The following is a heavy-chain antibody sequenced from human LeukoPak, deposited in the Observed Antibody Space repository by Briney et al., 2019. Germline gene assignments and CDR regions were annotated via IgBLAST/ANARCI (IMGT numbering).Heavy chain of an antibody. Sequence: GGSLRLSCAASGFTFSSYAMHWVRQAPGKGLEYVSAISSNGGTTYYANSVKGRFTISRDSSKNTLYLQMGSLRAEDMAVYYCARPQRGYYYYGMDVWGQGTTVTVSS. J-gene: IGHJ6*02. CDR2: ISSNGGTT. V-gene: IGHV3-64*01. D-gene: IGHD3-16*01. CDR1: GFTFSSYA. CDR3: ARPQRGYYYYGMDV.